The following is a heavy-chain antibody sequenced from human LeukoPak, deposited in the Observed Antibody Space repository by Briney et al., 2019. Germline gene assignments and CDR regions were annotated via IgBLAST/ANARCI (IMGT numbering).Heavy chain of an antibody. V-gene: IGHV1-69*04. Sequence: SVKVSCKASGGTFSSYAISWVRQAPGQGLEWMGRIIPILGIANYAQKFQGRVTITADKSTSTAYVELSSLRSEDTAVYYCARDPAYYYGSAAFDPWGQGTLVTVSS. D-gene: IGHD3-10*01. CDR1: GGTFSSYA. CDR3: ARDPAYYYGSAAFDP. CDR2: IIPILGIA. J-gene: IGHJ5*02.